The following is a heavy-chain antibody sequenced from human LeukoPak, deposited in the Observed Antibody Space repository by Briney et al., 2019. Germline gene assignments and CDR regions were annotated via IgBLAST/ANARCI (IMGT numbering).Heavy chain of an antibody. CDR2: IKQDGSEK. J-gene: IGHJ4*02. V-gene: IGHV3-7*01. CDR1: GFTFSSYW. CDR3: ARARNLGYCSTAGCYEFDY. Sequence: GESLKISCAASGFTFSSYWMSWVRQAPGKGLEWVANIKQDGSEKYYVDSVKGRFTISRDNAKNSLYLQMNSLRAEDTAVYYCARARNLGYCSTAGCYEFDYWGQGTLVTVSS. D-gene: IGHD2-2*03.